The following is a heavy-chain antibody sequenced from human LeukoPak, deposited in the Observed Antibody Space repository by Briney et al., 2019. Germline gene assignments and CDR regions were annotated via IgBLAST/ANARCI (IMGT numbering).Heavy chain of an antibody. J-gene: IGHJ4*02. CDR3: AKDLYSGSRRIFDY. CDR1: GFTFSNYG. V-gene: IGHV3-30*18. Sequence: GGSLRLSCAASGFTFSNYGMHWVRQAPGKGLDWVAVISYDGSNKYYADSVKGRFTTSRDSSKNTLYLQMNSLRAEDTAVYYCAKDLYSGSRRIFDYWGRGTLVTVSS. CDR2: ISYDGSNK. D-gene: IGHD1-26*01.